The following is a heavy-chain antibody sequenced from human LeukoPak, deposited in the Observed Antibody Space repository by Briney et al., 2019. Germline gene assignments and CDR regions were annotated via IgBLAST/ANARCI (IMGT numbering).Heavy chain of an antibody. Sequence: PSETLSLTCVVYGGSFSGYYWSWTRLSPGKGLEWIGEINHSGSANYNVSLKSRVTISVDTSKNQFSLKLSSVTAADTAVYYCARGDYYYMDVWGKGTTLTVSS. CDR3: ARGDYYYMDV. V-gene: IGHV4-34*01. CDR2: INHSGSA. CDR1: GGSFSGYY. J-gene: IGHJ6*03.